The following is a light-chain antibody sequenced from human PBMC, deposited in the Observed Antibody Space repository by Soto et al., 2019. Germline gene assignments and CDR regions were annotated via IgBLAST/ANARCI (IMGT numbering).Light chain of an antibody. CDR3: YSYAGTSWV. Sequence: QSALTQPRSVSGSPGQSVTISCTGTNSYVGVYNYVCWYQQHPSKAPKLMIHDVNKRPSGVPDRFSGSKSGNTASLTISGLQTEDEADYYCYSYAGTSWVFGGGTKLTVL. V-gene: IGLV2-11*01. CDR1: NSYVGVYNY. CDR2: DVN. J-gene: IGLJ3*02.